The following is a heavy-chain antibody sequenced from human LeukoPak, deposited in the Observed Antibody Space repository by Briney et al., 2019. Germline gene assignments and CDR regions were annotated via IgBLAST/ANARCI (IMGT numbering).Heavy chain of an antibody. Sequence: GGSLRLSCAASGFTFSSYAMSWVRQAPGKELEWVSAISGSGGSTYYADSVKGRFTISRDNSKNTLYLQMNSLRAEDTAVYYCAKADRDGCGHFDYWGQGTLVTVSS. CDR2: ISGSGGST. CDR1: GFTFSSYA. CDR3: AKADRDGCGHFDY. V-gene: IGHV3-23*01. J-gene: IGHJ4*02. D-gene: IGHD5-24*01.